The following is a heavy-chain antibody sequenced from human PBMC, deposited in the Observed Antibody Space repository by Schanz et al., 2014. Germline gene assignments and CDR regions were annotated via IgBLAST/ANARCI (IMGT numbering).Heavy chain of an antibody. V-gene: IGHV3-23*01. CDR2: MRGSGGNT. CDR1: GFTFSNHA. Sequence: EVQLMESGGGLVKPGGSLRLSCAASGFTFSNHAMTWVRQAPGRGLEWVSAMRGSGGNTYYADSVKGRFTISRDNAKNSQYLVIMRMRTEDADLYYGSSGAPEGAGSYSAQGGIDVWGQGIAVTVSS. D-gene: IGHD3-10*01. J-gene: IGHJ6*02. CDR3: SSGAPEGAGSYSAQGGIDV.